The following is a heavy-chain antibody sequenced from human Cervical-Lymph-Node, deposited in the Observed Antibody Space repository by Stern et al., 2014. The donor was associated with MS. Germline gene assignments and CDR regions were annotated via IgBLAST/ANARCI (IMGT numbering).Heavy chain of an antibody. CDR3: ARPHSPGWSYYFDF. Sequence: QLVQSGAEVRKPGQSLTISCNISGYTFTDYWIAWARQMPGEDLEWMGGILPVASDTRYTPSFRGHVTISVDSSINPASLQWSDLRASDTAMYYCARPHSPGWSYYFDFWGQGTLVAVSS. V-gene: IGHV5-51*01. J-gene: IGHJ4*02. D-gene: IGHD6-19*01. CDR2: ILPVASDT. CDR1: GYTFTDYW.